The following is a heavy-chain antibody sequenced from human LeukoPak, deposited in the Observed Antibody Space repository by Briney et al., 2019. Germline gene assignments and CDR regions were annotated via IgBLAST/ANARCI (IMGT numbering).Heavy chain of an antibody. D-gene: IGHD2-2*01. CDR1: GFTFSSYA. V-gene: IGHV3-23*01. CDR2: ISGSGGST. CDR3: AKGDNINIVVVPAADF. Sequence: GGSLRLSCAASGFTFSSYAMSWVRQAPGKGLEWVSAISGSGGSTYYADSVKGRFTISRDNSKNTLYLQMSSLRAEDTAVYYCAKGDNINIVVVPAADFWGQGTLVTVSS. J-gene: IGHJ4*02.